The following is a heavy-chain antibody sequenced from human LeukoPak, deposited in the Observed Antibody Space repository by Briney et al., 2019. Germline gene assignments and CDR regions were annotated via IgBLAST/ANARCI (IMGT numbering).Heavy chain of an antibody. V-gene: IGHV3-23*01. CDR3: ARDPYGGNWFDY. CDR1: GFTFSSYA. J-gene: IGHJ4*02. CDR2: ISGSGGST. D-gene: IGHD4-23*01. Sequence: GGSLRLSCAASGFTFSSYAMSWVRQAPGKGLEWVSAISGSGGSTDYADSVKGRFTISRDNSKNTLYLQMNSLRAEDTAVYYCARDPYGGNWFDYWGQGTLVTVSS.